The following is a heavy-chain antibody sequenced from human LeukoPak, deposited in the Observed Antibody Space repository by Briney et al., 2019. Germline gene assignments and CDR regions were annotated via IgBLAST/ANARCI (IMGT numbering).Heavy chain of an antibody. V-gene: IGHV3-30*04. J-gene: IGHJ5*02. Sequence: RAGGSLRLSCAASGFTFSSYAMHWVRQAPGKGLEWVAVISYDGSNKYYADSVKGRFTISRDNAKNSLYLQMNSLRAEDTAVYYCARETIAAAGKAFDPWGQGTLVTVSS. CDR2: ISYDGSNK. CDR1: GFTFSSYA. D-gene: IGHD6-13*01. CDR3: ARETIAAAGKAFDP.